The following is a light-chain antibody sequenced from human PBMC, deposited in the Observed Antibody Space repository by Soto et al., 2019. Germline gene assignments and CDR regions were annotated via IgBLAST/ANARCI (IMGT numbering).Light chain of an antibody. J-gene: IGLJ1*01. CDR1: SSDVGGYNY. Sequence: SALTQPASVSGSPGQSITISCTGTSSDVGGYNYVSWYQQHPGKAPKLMIYDVSIRPSGVSHRFSGSKSGNTASLTISGLLAEDEADYYCSSYTSSTTLYVFGTGTKVTVL. CDR3: SSYTSSTTLYV. V-gene: IGLV2-14*01. CDR2: DVS.